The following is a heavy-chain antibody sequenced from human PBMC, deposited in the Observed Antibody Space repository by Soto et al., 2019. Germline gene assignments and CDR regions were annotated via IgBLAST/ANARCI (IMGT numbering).Heavy chain of an antibody. V-gene: IGHV2-70*01. CDR2: IDWDDDK. CDR1: GFSLNTSGMC. Sequence: SGPTLVNPTQTLTLTCTFSGFSLNTSGMCVSWIRQPPGKALEWLALIDWDDDKYYSTSLKTRLTISKDTSKNQVVLTMTNMDPVDTATYYCARMRLDTYYYYGMDVWGQGTTVTVSS. D-gene: IGHD5-12*01. CDR3: ARMRLDTYYYYGMDV. J-gene: IGHJ6*02.